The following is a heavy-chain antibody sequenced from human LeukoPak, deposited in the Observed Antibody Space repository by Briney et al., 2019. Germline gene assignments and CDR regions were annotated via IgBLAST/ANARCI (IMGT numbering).Heavy chain of an antibody. J-gene: IGHJ3*02. CDR3: ARGRPLIGAIHDAFDI. Sequence: GASVKVSCKASEYTFTAYYMHWVRQAPGQGLEWMGWINPKSADTNYAQKFQGRVTMTRDTSISTACMELSRLRSDDTAVFYCARGRPLIGAIHDAFDIWGLGTMVTVSS. V-gene: IGHV1-2*02. CDR2: INPKSADT. D-gene: IGHD5-12*01. CDR1: EYTFTAYY.